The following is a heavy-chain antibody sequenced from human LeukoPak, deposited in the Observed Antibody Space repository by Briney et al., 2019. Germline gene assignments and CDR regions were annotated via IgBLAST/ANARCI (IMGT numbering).Heavy chain of an antibody. CDR3: ARPSGSSWYLGYAFDI. V-gene: IGHV5-51*01. CDR1: GYSFTSYW. J-gene: IGHJ3*02. Sequence: GESLKISSKGSGYSFTSYWIGWVRQMPGKGLEWMGIIYPGDSDTRYSPSFQGQVTISADKSISTAYLQWSSLKASDTAMYYCARPSGSSWYLGYAFDIWGQGTMVTVSS. CDR2: IYPGDSDT. D-gene: IGHD6-13*01.